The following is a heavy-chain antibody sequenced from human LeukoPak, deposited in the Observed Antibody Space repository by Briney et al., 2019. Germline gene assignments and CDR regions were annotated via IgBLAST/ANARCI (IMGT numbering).Heavy chain of an antibody. CDR2: ISAYNGNT. CDR1: GYTLTRYG. Sequence: ASVKVSLKAFGYTLTRYGNNRVRPAPGQGLEGMGWISAYNGNTNYAQKLQGRVTMTTDTSTSTAYMELRSLRSDDTAVYYCARGRLRAAADYWGQGTLVTVSS. V-gene: IGHV1-18*01. J-gene: IGHJ4*02. D-gene: IGHD6-13*01. CDR3: ARGRLRAAADY.